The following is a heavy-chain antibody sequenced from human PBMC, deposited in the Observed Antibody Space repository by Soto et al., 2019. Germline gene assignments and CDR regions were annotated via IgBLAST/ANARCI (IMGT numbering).Heavy chain of an antibody. Sequence: GECLKSSCRASGYKLTTFWLNWVRQTPGKGLEWLGRIDPTDSFTNYSPPFEGHVTISVDRSISTAYLQWNSLQASDAAIYYCARPASGGSRDAFDVWRQGTTVPVSS. CDR1: GYKLTTFW. V-gene: IGHV5-10-1*01. CDR3: ARPASGGSRDAFDV. D-gene: IGHD2-15*01. CDR2: IDPTDSFT. J-gene: IGHJ3*01.